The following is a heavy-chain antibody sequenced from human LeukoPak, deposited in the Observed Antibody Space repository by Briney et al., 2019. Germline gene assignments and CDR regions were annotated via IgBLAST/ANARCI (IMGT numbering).Heavy chain of an antibody. J-gene: IGHJ6*02. CDR2: INHSGST. Sequence: PETLSLTCAVYGGSFRGYYWSWIRQPPGKGLEWIGEINHSGSTNYNPPLKSRVTISVDTSKNQFSLKLSSVTAADTAVYYCARFGLGDYGGNLDYYYYGMDVWGQGTTVTVSS. V-gene: IGHV4-34*01. D-gene: IGHD4-23*01. CDR3: ARFGLGDYGGNLDYYYYGMDV. CDR1: GGSFRGYY.